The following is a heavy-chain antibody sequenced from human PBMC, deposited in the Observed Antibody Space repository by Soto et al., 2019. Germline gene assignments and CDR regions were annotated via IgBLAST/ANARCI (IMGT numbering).Heavy chain of an antibody. CDR2: IYSDGSHQ. CDR3: ARDRRVIPDADMDY. CDR1: GFTFSMYG. Sequence: QVQLVESGGGVVQPGSSLRLSCEASGFTFSMYGMHWVRQAPGKGLEWVGVIYSDGSHQYYGDSVKGRFTISRDISNKMVYLQMTGLRLDASALYYCARDRRVIPDADMDYWGQGVLVTVSS. V-gene: IGHV3-30*03. D-gene: IGHD2-21*01. J-gene: IGHJ4*02.